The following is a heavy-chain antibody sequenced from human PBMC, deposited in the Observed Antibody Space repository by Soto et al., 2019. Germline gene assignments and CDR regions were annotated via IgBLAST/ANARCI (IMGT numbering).Heavy chain of an antibody. Sequence: EVQLVESGGGLVQPGGSLRLSCAASGFTVSSNYMSWVRQAPGKGLEWVSVIYSGGSTYYADSVKGRFTISRDNSKNTLYLQMNSLRAEDTAVYYCASFVVVVAATQRVPSDYWGQGTLVTVSS. D-gene: IGHD2-15*01. J-gene: IGHJ4*02. CDR2: IYSGGST. CDR3: ASFVVVVAATQRVPSDY. CDR1: GFTVSSNY. V-gene: IGHV3-66*01.